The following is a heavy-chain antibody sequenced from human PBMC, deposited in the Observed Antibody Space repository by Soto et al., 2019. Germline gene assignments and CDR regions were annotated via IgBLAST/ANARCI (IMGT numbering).Heavy chain of an antibody. V-gene: IGHV4-59*01. CDR3: ASTPGDCSSTSCYVAYGMDV. CDR1: GGSISSYY. CDR2: IYYSGST. J-gene: IGHJ6*02. D-gene: IGHD2-2*01. Sequence: PSETLSLTCTVSGGSISSYYWSWIRQPPGKGLEWIGYIYYSGSTNYNPSLKSRVTISVDTSKNQFSLKLSSVTAADTAVYYCASTPGDCSSTSCYVAYGMDVWGQGTTVTVSS.